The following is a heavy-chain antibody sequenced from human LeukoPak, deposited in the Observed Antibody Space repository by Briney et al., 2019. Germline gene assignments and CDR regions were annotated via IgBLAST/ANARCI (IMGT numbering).Heavy chain of an antibody. CDR1: GGSISSSSYY. D-gene: IGHD3-22*01. Sequence: SETLSLTCTVSGGSISSSSYYWGWIRQPPGKGLEWIGSIYYSGSTYYNPSLKSRVTISVDTSKNQFSLKLSSVTAADTAVYYCARAIHYYDSSGYYSGYYFDYWGQGTLVTVSS. J-gene: IGHJ4*02. V-gene: IGHV4-39*07. CDR3: ARAIHYYDSSGYYSGYYFDY. CDR2: IYYSGST.